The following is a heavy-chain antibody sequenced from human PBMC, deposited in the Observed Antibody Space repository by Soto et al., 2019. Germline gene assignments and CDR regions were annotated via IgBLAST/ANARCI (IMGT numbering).Heavy chain of an antibody. J-gene: IGHJ5*02. CDR3: ARQALSVIVVVPALNWFDP. CDR1: GGSISSSSYY. D-gene: IGHD2-2*01. V-gene: IGHV4-39*01. Sequence: PSETLSLTCTVSGGSISSSSYYWGWIRQPPGKGLEWIGSIYYSGSTYYNPSLKSRVTISVDTSKNQFSLKLSSVTAADTAVYYCARQALSVIVVVPALNWFDPWGQGTLVTAPQ. CDR2: IYYSGST.